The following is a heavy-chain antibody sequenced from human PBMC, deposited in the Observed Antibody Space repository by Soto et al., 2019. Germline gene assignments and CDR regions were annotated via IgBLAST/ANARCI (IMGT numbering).Heavy chain of an antibody. V-gene: IGHV5-51*01. CDR1: GYSFISYW. CDR3: ARPLPYCSSTSCYWLYMDV. D-gene: IGHD2-2*01. CDR2: IYPGDSDT. Sequence: PGESLKISCKGSGYSFISYWIGWVRQMPGKGLEWMGIIYPGDSDTRYSPSFQGQVTISADKSISTAYLQWSSLKASDTAMYYCARPLPYCSSTSCYWLYMDVWGKGTTVTVSS. J-gene: IGHJ6*03.